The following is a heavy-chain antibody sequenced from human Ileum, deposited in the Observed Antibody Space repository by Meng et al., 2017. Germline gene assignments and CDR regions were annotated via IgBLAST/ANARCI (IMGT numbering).Heavy chain of an antibody. D-gene: IGHD3-10*01. V-gene: IGHV3-9*01. Sequence: GGSLRLSCVGSGFTFKDYAMHWVRQVPGRGLEWVSGISWNSGNIVYADSVEGRFTISRDNAKNSLYLQMSSLRVEDTALYFCAKDSGVFWFGEFGLKYYSDYWGQGVLVTVSS. CDR3: AKDSGVFWFGEFGLKYYSDY. CDR2: ISWNSGNI. CDR1: GFTFKDYA. J-gene: IGHJ4*02.